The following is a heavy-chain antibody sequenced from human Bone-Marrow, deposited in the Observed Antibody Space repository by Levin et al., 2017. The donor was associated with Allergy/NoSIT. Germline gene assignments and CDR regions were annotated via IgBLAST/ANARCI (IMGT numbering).Heavy chain of an antibody. CDR1: GFTFSSYA. D-gene: IGHD1-26*01. V-gene: IGHV3-23*01. CDR3: AKEGSIVGADPYDY. Sequence: ETLSLTCAASGFTFSSYAMSWVRQAPGKGLEWVSAISGSGGSTYYADSVKGRFTISRDNSKNTLYVQMNSLRAEDTAVYYCAKEGSIVGADPYDYWGQGTLVTVSS. J-gene: IGHJ4*02. CDR2: ISGSGGST.